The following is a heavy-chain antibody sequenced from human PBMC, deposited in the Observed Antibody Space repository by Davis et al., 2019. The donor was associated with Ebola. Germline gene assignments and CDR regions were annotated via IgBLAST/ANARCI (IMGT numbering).Heavy chain of an antibody. J-gene: IGHJ4*02. V-gene: IGHV3-73*01. CDR1: GFAFSGSA. CDR3: AREGKYRDESRTFDY. D-gene: IGHD2-2*01. CDR2: IRSKANNYAT. Sequence: GESLKISCAASGFAFSGSAMNWVRQASGKGLEWVGRIRSKANNYATVYGTSVKGRFTISRDDSKNTAYLQMNSLRAEDTAVYYCAREGKYRDESRTFDYWGQGTLVTVSS.